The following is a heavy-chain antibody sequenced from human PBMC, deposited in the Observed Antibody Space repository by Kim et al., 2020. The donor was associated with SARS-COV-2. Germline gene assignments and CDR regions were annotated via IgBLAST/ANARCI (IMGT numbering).Heavy chain of an antibody. V-gene: IGHV3-21*01. J-gene: IGHJ4*02. Sequence: GGSLRLSCAASGFTFSSYSMNWVRQAPGKGLEWVSSISSSSSYIYYADSVKGRFTISRDNAKNSLYLQMNSLRAEDTAVYYCARGGLGYDSSGYPIYYFDYWAREPWSPSPQ. D-gene: IGHD3-22*01. CDR1: GFTFSSYS. CDR2: ISSSSSYI. CDR3: ARGGLGYDSSGYPIYYFDY.